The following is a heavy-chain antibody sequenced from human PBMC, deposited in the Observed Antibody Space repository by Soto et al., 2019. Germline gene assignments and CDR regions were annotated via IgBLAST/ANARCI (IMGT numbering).Heavy chain of an antibody. J-gene: IGHJ4*02. CDR1: GYTLTSYG. Sequence: QVQLVQSGAEVKKPGASVKVSCKASGYTLTSYGISWVRQAPGQGLEWRGWISAYNGNTNYAQKLQGRVTMTTDTSTSTANMELRSLRADETAVYYCARDSIDKYSSSWGDYWGQGTLVTV. D-gene: IGHD6-13*01. V-gene: IGHV1-18*01. CDR3: ARDSIDKYSSSWGDY. CDR2: ISAYNGNT.